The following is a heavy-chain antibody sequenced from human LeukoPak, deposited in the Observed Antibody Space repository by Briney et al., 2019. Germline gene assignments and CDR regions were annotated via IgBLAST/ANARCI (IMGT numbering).Heavy chain of an antibody. CDR2: ISSSSSYI. J-gene: IGHJ4*02. CDR1: GFTFSSYS. V-gene: IGHV3-21*01. Sequence: GGSLRLSCAASGFTFSSYSMNWVRQAPGKGLEWVSSISSSSSYIYYADPVKGRFTISRDNAKNSLYLQMNSLRAEDTAVYYCARDLFSGYGDYWGQGTLVTVSS. D-gene: IGHD5-12*01. CDR3: ARDLFSGYGDY.